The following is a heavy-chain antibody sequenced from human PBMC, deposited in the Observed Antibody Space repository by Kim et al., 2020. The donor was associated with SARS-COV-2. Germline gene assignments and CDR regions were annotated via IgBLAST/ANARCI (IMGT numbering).Heavy chain of an antibody. D-gene: IGHD3-9*01. CDR3: ARAPRRTGYYFDY. V-gene: IGHV4-34*01. CDR1: GGSFSGYY. Sequence: SETLSLTCAVYGGSFSGYYWSWIRQPPGKGLEWIGEINHSGSTNYNPSLKSRVTISVDTSKNQFSLKLSSVTAADTAVYYCARAPRRTGYYFDYWGQGTLVTVSS. J-gene: IGHJ4*02. CDR2: INHSGST.